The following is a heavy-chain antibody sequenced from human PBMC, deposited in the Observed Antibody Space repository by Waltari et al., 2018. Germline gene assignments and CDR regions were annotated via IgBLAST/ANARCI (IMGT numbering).Heavy chain of an antibody. Sequence: QVQLQESGPGLVKPSLTLSLTCTVSGVSISGGGYSWRWIRQHPGKGLEWIGYIYDSGTTYYNPSFKSRVIISLDTSKNQFSLKLSSVTAPDTAVYYCARYSSSKSFDYWGQGTLVTVSS. J-gene: IGHJ4*02. V-gene: IGHV4-31*03. CDR3: ARYSSSKSFDY. CDR2: IYDSGTT. CDR1: GVSISGGGYS. D-gene: IGHD6-6*01.